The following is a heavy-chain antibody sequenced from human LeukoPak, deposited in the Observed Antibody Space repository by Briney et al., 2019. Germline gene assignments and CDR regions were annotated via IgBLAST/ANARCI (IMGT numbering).Heavy chain of an antibody. CDR1: GYTFTGYY. V-gene: IGHV1-69*06. CDR3: ARDMTTVTTGGVWFDP. CDR2: IIPIFGTA. D-gene: IGHD4-17*01. Sequence: SVKVSCKASGYTFTGYYMHWVRQAPGQGLEWMGGIIPIFGTANYAQKFQGRVTITADKSTSTAYMELSSLRSEDTAVYYCARDMTTVTTGGVWFDPWGQGTLVTVSS. J-gene: IGHJ5*02.